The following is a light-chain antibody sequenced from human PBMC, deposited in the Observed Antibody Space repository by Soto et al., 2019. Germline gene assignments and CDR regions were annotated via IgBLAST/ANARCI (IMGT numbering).Light chain of an antibody. Sequence: QSVLTQPASVSGSPGQSITISCTGTSSDVGGYNYVFWYQQQSGKAPKLMIHEVSNRPSGVSNRFSGSKSGNTASLTISGIQAEDEADYYCSSYTSSRAYVFGIGTKLTVL. CDR2: EVS. CDR1: SSDVGGYNY. J-gene: IGLJ1*01. V-gene: IGLV2-14*01. CDR3: SSYTSSRAYV.